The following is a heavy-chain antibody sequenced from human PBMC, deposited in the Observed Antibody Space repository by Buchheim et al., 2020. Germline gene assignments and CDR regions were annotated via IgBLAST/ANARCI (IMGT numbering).Heavy chain of an antibody. J-gene: IGHJ5*02. Sequence: QVQLQESGPGLVKPSQTLSLTCTVSGGSISSGDYYWSWIRQPPGKGLEWIGYIYYSGSTYYNPSLKSRVTISVDTSKNQFPRKLSSVTAADTAVYYCARDVIGCGGDCWWFDPWGQGTL. CDR3: ARDVIGCGGDCWWFDP. D-gene: IGHD2-21*02. CDR1: GGSISSGDYY. V-gene: IGHV4-30-4*01. CDR2: IYYSGST.